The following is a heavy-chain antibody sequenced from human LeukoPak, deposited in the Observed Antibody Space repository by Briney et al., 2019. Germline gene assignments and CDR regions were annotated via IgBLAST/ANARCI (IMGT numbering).Heavy chain of an antibody. CDR1: GYTFTSYG. CDR3: ARDAPSVAVAGGPDY. Sequence: GASVKVSCKVSGYTFTSYGISWVRQAPGQRLEWMGWISVYNGNIHYAQKLQGGVTMTTDTFTSTAYMELRSLTSDDTAIYYCARDAPSVAVAGGPDYWGQGTLVSVSS. CDR2: ISVYNGNI. V-gene: IGHV1-18*01. D-gene: IGHD6-19*01. J-gene: IGHJ4*02.